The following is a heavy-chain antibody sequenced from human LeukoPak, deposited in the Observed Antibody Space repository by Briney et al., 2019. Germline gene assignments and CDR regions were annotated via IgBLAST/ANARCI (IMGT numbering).Heavy chain of an antibody. J-gene: IGHJ4*02. Sequence: GGSLRLSCAAPGFTFSSYWMSWVRQAPGKGLEWVANIKPDGTEKYYVDSMKGRFTISRDNAKNSLYLQMNSLRAEDTAVYYCARDDGLRTVDYWGRGTLVTVSS. CDR3: ARDDGLRTVDY. D-gene: IGHD5-24*01. V-gene: IGHV3-7*01. CDR2: IKPDGTEK. CDR1: GFTFSSYW.